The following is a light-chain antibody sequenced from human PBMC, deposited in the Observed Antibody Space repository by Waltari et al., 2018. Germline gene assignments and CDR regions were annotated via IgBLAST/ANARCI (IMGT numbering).Light chain of an antibody. CDR3: QQRSKWPGT. CDR1: QSVADY. CDR2: DAS. Sequence: EIVLTQSPVTLSLSPGERATLSCRASQSVADYLVWYQQRAGQAPRLLIYDASNRAAGIRDRFSGSGSWTDFTLTISSLEPEDFAVYYCQQRSKWPGTFGQGTKIEIK. V-gene: IGKV3-11*01. J-gene: IGKJ1*01.